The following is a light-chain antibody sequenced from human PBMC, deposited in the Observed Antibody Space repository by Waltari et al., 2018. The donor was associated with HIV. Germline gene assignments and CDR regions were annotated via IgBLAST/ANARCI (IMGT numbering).Light chain of an antibody. Sequence: QSAVTQPASVSGSPGQSITISCTGSSSDVGSYNLVSWYQQHPGKAPKLMMYEVSKRPSGVSHRFSGSKSGNTASLTISGLQADDEADYYCCSYAGTPSFLFGGGTKLTVL. V-gene: IGLV2-23*02. CDR2: EVS. CDR1: SSDVGSYNL. J-gene: IGLJ3*02. CDR3: CSYAGTPSFL.